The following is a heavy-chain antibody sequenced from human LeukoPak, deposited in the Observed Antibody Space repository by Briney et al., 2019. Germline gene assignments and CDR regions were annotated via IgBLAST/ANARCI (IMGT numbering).Heavy chain of an antibody. Sequence: GGSLRLSCAASGFTFSSYGMHWVRQAPGKGLEWVAVIWYDGSNKYYADSVKGRFTISRDNSENTLYLQMNSLRAEDTAVYYCARSTIFGVVITHFDYWGQGTLVTVSS. CDR2: IWYDGSNK. V-gene: IGHV3-33*01. CDR1: GFTFSSYG. CDR3: ARSTIFGVVITHFDY. J-gene: IGHJ4*02. D-gene: IGHD3-3*01.